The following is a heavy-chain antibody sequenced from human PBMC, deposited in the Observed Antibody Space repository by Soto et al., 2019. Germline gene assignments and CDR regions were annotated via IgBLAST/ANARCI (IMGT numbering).Heavy chain of an antibody. Sequence: EVQLVESGGGLIQPRASLRLSCAASGFTVSSSYMSWVRQAAGKGLEWVSLIYSGGSTYYADSVKGRFVISRDNSKNILYLQMNSLRAEDTAVYYCARGLGNGDYGDPGDYWGQGTLVTVSS. CDR1: GFTVSSSY. CDR2: IYSGGST. D-gene: IGHD4-17*01. J-gene: IGHJ4*02. V-gene: IGHV3-53*01. CDR3: ARGLGNGDYGDPGDY.